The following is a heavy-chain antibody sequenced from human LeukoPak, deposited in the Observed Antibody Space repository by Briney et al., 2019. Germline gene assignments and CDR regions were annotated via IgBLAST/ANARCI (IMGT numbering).Heavy chain of an antibody. CDR1: RYTFTGNY. Sequence: GASVKVSCKASRYTFTGNYIHCVRQAPGQGLEWMGWINPNSGGTKYAQKFQGRVTMTRDTSISTAYMELSSLTSDDTALYYCARDGAVAGTAYPEYWGQGTLVTVSS. D-gene: IGHD6-19*01. V-gene: IGHV1-2*02. CDR2: INPNSGGT. CDR3: ARDGAVAGTAYPEY. J-gene: IGHJ4*02.